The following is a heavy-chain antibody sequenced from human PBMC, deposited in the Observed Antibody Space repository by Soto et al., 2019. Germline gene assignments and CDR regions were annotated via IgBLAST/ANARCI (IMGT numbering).Heavy chain of an antibody. Sequence: SETLPLTCSVCGGPISGSYCSWIRQSPWKGLEWLGYVYYTGITNYSPSLRSRVSISVDTSKNEFSLRLSSVTAADTAVYFCARRVALRGSSVEDLGQGTQVAVCS. V-gene: IGHV4-59*01. CDR1: GGPISGSY. CDR3: ARRVALRGSSVED. CDR2: VYYTGIT. J-gene: IGHJ4*02. D-gene: IGHD3-10*01.